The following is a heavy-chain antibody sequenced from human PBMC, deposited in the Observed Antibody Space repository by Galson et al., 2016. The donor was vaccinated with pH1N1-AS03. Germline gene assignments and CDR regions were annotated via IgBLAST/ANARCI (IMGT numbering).Heavy chain of an antibody. CDR3: VRDLHRASPGKSFDF. CDR1: GFTFSTYW. D-gene: IGHD3-10*01. J-gene: IGHJ4*02. Sequence: SLRLSCAASGFTFSTYWMSWVRQAPGKGLEWVANMNQDESEKHYVGSVKGRFTIFRDNAKNSLYLQMNSLRAEDTALYYCVRDLHRASPGKSFDFWGQGTLVTVSS. V-gene: IGHV3-7*01. CDR2: MNQDESEK.